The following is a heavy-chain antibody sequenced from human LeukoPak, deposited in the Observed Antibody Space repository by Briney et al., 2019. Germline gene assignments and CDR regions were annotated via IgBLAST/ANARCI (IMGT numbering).Heavy chain of an antibody. CDR2: IIPIFGTA. J-gene: IGHJ6*03. CDR3: ARGNYYYYYMDV. Sequence: SVKVSCKASGGTFSSYAISWVRQAPGQGLEWMGGIIPIFGTANYAQKFQGRVTITTDESTSTAYMELSSLRSEDTAVYYCARGNYYYYYMDVWGKGTTVTVSS. V-gene: IGHV1-69*05. CDR1: GGTFSSYA.